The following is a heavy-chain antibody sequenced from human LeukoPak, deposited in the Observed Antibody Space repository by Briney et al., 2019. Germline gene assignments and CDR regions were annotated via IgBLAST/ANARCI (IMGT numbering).Heavy chain of an antibody. CDR3: ARENGGNNWYHFDY. Sequence: ASVKVSCKASGYTFTTYGITWVRQAPGQELEWMGWISAYNGNTNYAQKLQGRVTLTADTSTTTAYMELRSLTSDDTAVYYCARENGGNNWYHFDYWGQGTLVTVSS. V-gene: IGHV1-18*01. CDR2: ISAYNGNT. J-gene: IGHJ4*02. CDR1: GYTFTTYG. D-gene: IGHD1-20*01.